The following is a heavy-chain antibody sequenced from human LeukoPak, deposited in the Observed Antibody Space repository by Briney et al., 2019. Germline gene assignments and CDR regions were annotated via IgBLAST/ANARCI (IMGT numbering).Heavy chain of an antibody. CDR2: VGISSGNT. V-gene: IGHV3-48*04. D-gene: IGHD5-12*01. Sequence: GGSLRLSCAASGFTFSDYSMNWVRQAPGRGLEWISYVGISSGNTKYADSVKGRFTISGDSAKNSVYLQMNGPRVEDTAVYYCARDFRYAFDNWGQGTLVTVSS. CDR1: GFTFSDYS. J-gene: IGHJ4*02. CDR3: ARDFRYAFDN.